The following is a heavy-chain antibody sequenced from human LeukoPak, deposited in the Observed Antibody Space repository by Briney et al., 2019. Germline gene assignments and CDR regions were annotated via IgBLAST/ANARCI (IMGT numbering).Heavy chain of an antibody. V-gene: IGHV3-23*01. CDR3: AKWGDYDVLTGYNVPDY. CDR1: GFTFSNNA. CDR2: ILVSAGST. Sequence: PGASLTLSFAASGFTFSNNATGWASPAPGKGMEWVSAILVSAGSTYYAYSVKGSFTVSRDNSKSTLYLQMNSLRGDDTALYYCAKWGDYDVLTGYNVPDYWGQGTLVTVSS. D-gene: IGHD3-9*01. J-gene: IGHJ4*02.